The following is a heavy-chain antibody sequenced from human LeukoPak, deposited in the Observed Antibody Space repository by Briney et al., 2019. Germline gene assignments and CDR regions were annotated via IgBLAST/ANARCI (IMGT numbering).Heavy chain of an antibody. Sequence: SGGSLRLSCAASGFTFSSYGMHWVRQAPGKGLEWVAVIWYDGSNKYYADSVKGRFTISRDNSKNSLYLQMNNLRAEDTAVYYCARDIDRYYADYWGQGTLVTVSS. CDR1: GFTFSSYG. D-gene: IGHD3-16*01. J-gene: IGHJ4*02. CDR3: ARDIDRYYADY. CDR2: IWYDGSNK. V-gene: IGHV3-33*01.